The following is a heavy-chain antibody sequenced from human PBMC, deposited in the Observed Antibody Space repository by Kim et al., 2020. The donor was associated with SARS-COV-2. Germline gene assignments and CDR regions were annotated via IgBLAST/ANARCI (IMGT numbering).Heavy chain of an antibody. J-gene: IGHJ6*02. CDR3: ARDRVTRTRDIYYYYGMDV. D-gene: IGHD1-7*01. CDR1: GCSISNYF. Sequence: SETLSLTCTVSGCSISNYFWSWIRQPPGKGLEWIGYISSSGSTNYNPSLKSRVTISVDTSKNQFSLKLSSLTAADTAVYYCARDRVTRTRDIYYYYGMDVWGQGTTVTVSS. V-gene: IGHV4-59*13. CDR2: ISSSGST.